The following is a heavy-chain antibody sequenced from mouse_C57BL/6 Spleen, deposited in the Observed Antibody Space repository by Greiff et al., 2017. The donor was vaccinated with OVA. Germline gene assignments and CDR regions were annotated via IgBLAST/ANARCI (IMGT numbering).Heavy chain of an antibody. Sequence: EVKLMEPGGGLVKPGGSLKLSCAASGFTFSSYAMSWVRQTPEQRLAWVATISDGGSYTYYPDNVKGRVTITRDNDKNNRYLQMSHLKAKYTAIYYCAKDYSNYRAWFAYWGQGTLVTVSA. V-gene: IGHV5-4*03. CDR2: ISDGGSYT. J-gene: IGHJ3*01. D-gene: IGHD2-5*01. CDR1: GFTFSSYA. CDR3: AKDYSNYRAWFAY.